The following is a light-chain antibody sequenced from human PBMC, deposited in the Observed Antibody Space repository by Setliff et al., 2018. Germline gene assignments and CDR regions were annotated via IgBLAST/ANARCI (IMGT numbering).Light chain of an antibody. CDR3: SSYAGSRNFYV. CDR1: SSDICGYNY. V-gene: IGLV2-8*01. J-gene: IGLJ1*01. CDR2: EVN. Sequence: QSALTQPPSASGSPGQSVTISCTGTSSDICGYNYVSWYQQHPGKAPKLMIYEVNKRPSGVPDRFSGSKSGNTASLTVSGLQAEDEADYYCSSYAGSRNFYVFGTGTKV.